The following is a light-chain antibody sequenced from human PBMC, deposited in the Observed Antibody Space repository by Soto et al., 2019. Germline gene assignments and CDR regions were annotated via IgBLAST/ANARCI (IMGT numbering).Light chain of an antibody. Sequence: QSVLTQPRSVSGSPGQSVTISCTGTSSDVGGYNYVSWYQQHPGTAPKLMIYDVSKRPSGVPDRFSGSKSGNTASLTISGLQAEDEADYYCCSYAGSYTVVFGGGTKLTVL. CDR2: DVS. CDR1: SSDVGGYNY. V-gene: IGLV2-11*01. CDR3: CSYAGSYTVV. J-gene: IGLJ2*01.